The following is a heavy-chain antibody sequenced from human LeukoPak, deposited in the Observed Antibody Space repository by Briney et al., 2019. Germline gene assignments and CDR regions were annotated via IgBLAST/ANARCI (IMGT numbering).Heavy chain of an antibody. V-gene: IGHV1-8*01. Sequence: ASVTVSCTASGYTFTSYDINWVRQATGQGLEWMGWMNPNSGNTGYAQKFQGRVTMTRNTSISTAYMELSSLRSEDTAVYYCARDLRFLEWSNWFDPWGQGTLVTVSS. D-gene: IGHD3-3*01. CDR3: ARDLRFLEWSNWFDP. CDR2: MNPNSGNT. CDR1: GYTFTSYD. J-gene: IGHJ5*02.